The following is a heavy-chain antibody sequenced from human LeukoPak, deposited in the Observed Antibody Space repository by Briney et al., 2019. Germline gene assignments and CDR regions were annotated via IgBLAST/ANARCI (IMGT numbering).Heavy chain of an antibody. CDR3: AREGSYYYDSSGYSSFDY. Sequence: ASVKVSCEASGYTFTSYGISWVRQAPGQGLEWMGWISAYNGNTNYAQKLQGRVTMTTDTSTSTAYMELRSLRSDDTAVYYCAREGSYYYDSSGYSSFDYWGQGTLVTVSS. V-gene: IGHV1-18*01. D-gene: IGHD3-22*01. J-gene: IGHJ4*02. CDR1: GYTFTSYG. CDR2: ISAYNGNT.